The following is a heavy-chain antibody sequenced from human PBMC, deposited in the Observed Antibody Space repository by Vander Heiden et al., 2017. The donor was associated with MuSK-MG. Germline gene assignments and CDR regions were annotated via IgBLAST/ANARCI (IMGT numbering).Heavy chain of an antibody. J-gene: IGHJ4*02. V-gene: IGHV4-31*03. CDR2: IYDSGST. D-gene: IGHD3-3*01. Sequence: QVQLQESGPGLVKPSQTLSLTCTVPGGSLSSGGYYWGGIRQHPGKGLEGIGYIYDSGSTYYNPSRKSRVTISVDTSKNQFSLKLSSVTAADTAVYYCARGYDFWSGSYYFDYWGQGTLVTVSS. CDR1: GGSLSSGGYY. CDR3: ARGYDFWSGSYYFDY.